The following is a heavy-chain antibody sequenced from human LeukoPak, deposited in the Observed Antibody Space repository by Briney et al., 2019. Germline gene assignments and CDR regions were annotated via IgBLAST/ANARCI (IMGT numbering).Heavy chain of an antibody. CDR1: GFTFSNAW. J-gene: IGHJ4*02. D-gene: IGHD1-26*01. CDR3: AREHSGSTYFDY. V-gene: IGHV3-30*03. Sequence: GGSLRLSCAASGFTFSNAWMSWVRQAPGKGLEWVAVISYDGSNKYYADSVKGRFTISRDNSKNTLYLQMNSLRAEDTAVYYCAREHSGSTYFDYWGQGTLVTVSS. CDR2: ISYDGSNK.